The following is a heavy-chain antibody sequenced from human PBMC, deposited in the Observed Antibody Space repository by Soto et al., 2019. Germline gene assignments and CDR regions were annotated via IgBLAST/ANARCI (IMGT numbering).Heavy chain of an antibody. D-gene: IGHD3-16*01. CDR1: GGSISSYY. V-gene: IGHV4-59*01. J-gene: IGHJ4*02. CDR2: SYYSGST. Sequence: QVQLQESGPGLVKPSETLSLTCTVSGGSISSYYWSWIRQPPGKGLEWIGYSYYSGSTNYNPSLKSRVAMAEDTSKNKFSRKLASVTAADTAVYYCARAWGYSFDYWGQGTLVTVSS. CDR3: ARAWGYSFDY.